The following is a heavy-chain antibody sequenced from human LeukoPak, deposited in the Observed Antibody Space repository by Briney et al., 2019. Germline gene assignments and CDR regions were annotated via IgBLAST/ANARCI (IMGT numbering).Heavy chain of an antibody. Sequence: SVKVSCKASGGTFSSYAISWVRQAPGQGLEWMGGIIPIFGTANYAQKFQGRVTITADESTSTAYMELSSLRSEDTAVYYCARGSTPVEMATIKYYYYYYMDVWGKGTTVTISS. D-gene: IGHD5-24*01. V-gene: IGHV1-69*13. CDR3: ARGSTPVEMATIKYYYYYYMDV. J-gene: IGHJ6*03. CDR1: GGTFSSYA. CDR2: IIPIFGTA.